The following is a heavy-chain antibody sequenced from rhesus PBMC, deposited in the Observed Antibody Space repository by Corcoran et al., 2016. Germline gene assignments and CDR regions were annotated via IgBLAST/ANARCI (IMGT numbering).Heavy chain of an antibody. CDR3: ARDFESRFDY. CDR2: ITYSGST. CDR1: GGSISSGYYY. V-gene: IGHV4-122*02. Sequence: QVQLQESGPGLVKPSETLSLTCAVSGGSISSGYYYWSWIRQPPGKGLEWIGYITYSGSTSYNPSLKSRVTISRETSKNQVSLKLISVTAADTAVYYCARDFESRFDYWGQGVLVTVSS. J-gene: IGHJ4*01.